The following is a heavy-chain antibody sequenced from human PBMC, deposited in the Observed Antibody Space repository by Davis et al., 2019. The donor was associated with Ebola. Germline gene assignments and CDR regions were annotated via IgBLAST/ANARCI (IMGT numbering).Heavy chain of an antibody. Sequence: SQTLSLTCAISGDSVSSNSAAWNWIRQSPSRGLEWLGRTYYRSKWYNDYAVSVKSRITINPDTSKNQFSLQLNSVTPEDTAVYYCARVECSSTSCYTWNWFDPWGQGTLVTVSS. CDR1: GDSVSSNSAA. V-gene: IGHV6-1*01. CDR2: TYYRSKWYN. D-gene: IGHD2-2*02. CDR3: ARVECSSTSCYTWNWFDP. J-gene: IGHJ5*02.